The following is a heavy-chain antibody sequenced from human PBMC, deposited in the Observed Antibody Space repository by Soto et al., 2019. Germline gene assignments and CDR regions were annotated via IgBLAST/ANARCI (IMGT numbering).Heavy chain of an antibody. D-gene: IGHD6-13*01. J-gene: IGHJ6*02. Sequence: VGSLRLSCAASGFTFISYWMHWVRQAPGKGLVWVSRISPDGGDITYADSVKGRFTISRDNAKNSLYLQMNSLRAEDTAVYYCARGGQQLHGMDVWGQGTTVTVSS. CDR1: GFTFISYW. CDR3: ARGGQQLHGMDV. V-gene: IGHV3-74*01. CDR2: ISPDGGDI.